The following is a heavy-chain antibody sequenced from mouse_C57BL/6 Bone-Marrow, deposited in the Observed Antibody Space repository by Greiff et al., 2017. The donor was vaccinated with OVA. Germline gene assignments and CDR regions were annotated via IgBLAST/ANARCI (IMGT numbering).Heavy chain of an antibody. V-gene: IGHV1-9*01. CDR3: ARKDYDSSYDY. CDR2: RGPGSGST. D-gene: IGHD1-1*01. CDR1: GYTFTGYW. J-gene: IGHJ2*01. Sequence: QVQLQQSGAELMKPGASVKLSCKATGYTFTGYWIEWGHERPGHGLEWCGVRGPGSGSTNYNEKFKAKATFTADTSSNTAYMQLSSLTTEDSAIYYCARKDYDSSYDYWGQGTTLTVSS.